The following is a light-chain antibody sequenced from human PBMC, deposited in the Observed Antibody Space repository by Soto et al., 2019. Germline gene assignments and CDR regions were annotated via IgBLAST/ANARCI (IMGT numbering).Light chain of an antibody. CDR1: SSNIGNNY. CDR3: LAWDDSLSAGV. CDR2: RNN. Sequence: QSVLTQPPSASGTPGQRVTISCSGGSSNIGNNYVYWYRYLPGTAPKLLIYRNNQRPSGVPDRFSGSKSGTSASLAISGLRSEDEADFYCLAWDDSLSAGVFGGGTKVTVL. J-gene: IGLJ3*02. V-gene: IGLV1-47*01.